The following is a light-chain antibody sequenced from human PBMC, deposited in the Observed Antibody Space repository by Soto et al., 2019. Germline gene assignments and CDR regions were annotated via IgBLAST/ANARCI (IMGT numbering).Light chain of an antibody. CDR1: QSVSSNY. J-gene: IGKJ1*01. CDR2: SAS. Sequence: IGLKQSAGTLSLSPGERATLSCRASQSVSSNYFACYHQQPGHAPRLLVYSASTRATGTPDRFSGSGSGTDFTLTISSLDAADFAVYYCQQYHRFLPWTFAQRAKV. CDR3: QQYHRFLPWT. V-gene: IGKV3-20*01.